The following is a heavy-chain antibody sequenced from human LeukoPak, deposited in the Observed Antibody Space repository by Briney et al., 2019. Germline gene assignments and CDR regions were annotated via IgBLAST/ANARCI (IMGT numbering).Heavy chain of an antibody. CDR3: IKDMGFDLLKDAFDV. Sequence: GRSLRLSCAGAGFSLDDYAMHWVRQPPGKGLEWVSSISWDSGNMAYADSVKGRFTISRDNAKNSLFLQMNSLRAEDTALYYCIKDMGFDLLKDAFDVWGQGTMVTVSS. CDR1: GFSLDDYA. J-gene: IGHJ3*01. D-gene: IGHD1-26*01. V-gene: IGHV3-9*01. CDR2: ISWDSGNM.